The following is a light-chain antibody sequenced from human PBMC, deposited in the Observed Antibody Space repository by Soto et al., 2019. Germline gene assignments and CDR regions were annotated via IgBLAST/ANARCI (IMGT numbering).Light chain of an antibody. CDR1: QTISSW. V-gene: IGKV1-5*03. CDR2: RAS. CDR3: QQRSNWPIT. J-gene: IGKJ5*01. Sequence: DIQMTQSPSTLSGSVGDRVTIICRGSQTISSWLAWYQQTPGKAPKLLISRASSLETGVPSRFSGSGSGTEFSLTISSLQPEDFASYYCQQRSNWPITFGQGTRLEIK.